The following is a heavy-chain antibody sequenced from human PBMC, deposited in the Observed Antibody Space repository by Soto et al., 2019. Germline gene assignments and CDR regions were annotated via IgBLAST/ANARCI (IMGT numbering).Heavy chain of an antibody. CDR1: ADSFSSYG. J-gene: IGHJ4*02. CDR3: ARVFPDGWVEPGVVRGYLDT. Sequence: QVQLVQSGAEVKEPGSAVKVSCKAPADSFSSYGISWVRQAPGQGLEWMGGIIPIFGTTNYAEKFQGRVTITAEESTNTAYMELSSLRSEDTALYYCARVFPDGWVEPGVVRGYLDTWGRGTLVTVSS. D-gene: IGHD3-3*01. CDR2: IIPIFGTT. V-gene: IGHV1-69*01.